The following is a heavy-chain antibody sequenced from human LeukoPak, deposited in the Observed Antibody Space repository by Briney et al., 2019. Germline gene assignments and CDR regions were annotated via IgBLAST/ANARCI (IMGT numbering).Heavy chain of an antibody. CDR2: ISSSSSTI. D-gene: IGHD2-2*01. CDR1: GFTFSSYS. V-gene: IGHV3-48*01. CDR3: ARSYCSSTSCHGYFDY. Sequence: GGSLRLSCAASGFTFSSYSMNWVRQAPGKGLEWVSYISSSSSTIYYADSVKGRFTISRDNAKNSLYLQMNSLRAEDTAVYYCARSYCSSTSCHGYFDYWGQGTLVTVSS. J-gene: IGHJ4*02.